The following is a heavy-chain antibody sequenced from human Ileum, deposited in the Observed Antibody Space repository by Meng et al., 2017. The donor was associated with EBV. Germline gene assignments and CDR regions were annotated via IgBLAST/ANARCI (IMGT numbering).Heavy chain of an antibody. V-gene: IGHV4-34*01. CDR2: INHSGST. Sequence: QVRLHQWVAGLLKPSETLSLTCAVYGGFFSGYYWSWIRQSPGKGLEWIGEINHSGSTNYNPSLKSRVTISVDTSKNQFSLKLTSVTAADTAVYYCAREARSSGYHPGISPWGQGTLVTVSS. D-gene: IGHD3-22*01. J-gene: IGHJ5*02. CDR3: AREARSSGYHPGISP. CDR1: GGFFSGYY.